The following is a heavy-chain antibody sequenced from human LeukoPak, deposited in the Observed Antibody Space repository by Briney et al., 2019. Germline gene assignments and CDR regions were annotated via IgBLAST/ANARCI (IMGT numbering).Heavy chain of an antibody. D-gene: IGHD3-10*01. V-gene: IGHV3-7*01. Sequence: HPGGSLRLSCAASGFTFSNAWMNWVRQAPGKGLEWVANIKEDGSEIFYVDSVKGRFTISRDNARNSLYLQMNSLRAEDTAVYYCTRTPDGVDYWGQGTLVTVSS. J-gene: IGHJ4*02. CDR3: TRTPDGVDY. CDR2: IKEDGSEI. CDR1: GFTFSNAW.